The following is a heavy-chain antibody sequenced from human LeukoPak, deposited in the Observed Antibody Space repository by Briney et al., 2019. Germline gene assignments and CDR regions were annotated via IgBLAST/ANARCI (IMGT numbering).Heavy chain of an antibody. CDR1: GGSFSGYY. D-gene: IGHD6-6*01. CDR3: PRVGSSSAGFDY. V-gene: IGHV4-34*10. CDR2: INHIGDT. J-gene: IGHJ4*02. Sequence: PSETLSLTCAVYGGSFSGYYWSWIRQPPGKGLEWIGEINHIGDTYYNPSLTSRISISVDKSKSQFSLKLSSVTAADTAVYYCPRVGSSSAGFDYWGQGSLVTVSS.